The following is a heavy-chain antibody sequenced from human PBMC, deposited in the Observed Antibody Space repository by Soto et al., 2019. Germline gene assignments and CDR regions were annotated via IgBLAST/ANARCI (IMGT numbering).Heavy chain of an antibody. CDR3: ARIPVDTSMIYWLDP. CDR1: GGSVSSGDYY. D-gene: IGHD5-18*01. J-gene: IGHJ5*02. CDR2: IYYSGNT. V-gene: IGHV4-61*08. Sequence: PSETLSLTCTVSGGSVSSGDYYWSWIRQPPGKGLEWIGYIYYSGNTNYNPSLKSRVIISVDTSKNLSSLKLTSVTAADTAVYYCARIPVDTSMIYWLDPWGQGVLVTVSS.